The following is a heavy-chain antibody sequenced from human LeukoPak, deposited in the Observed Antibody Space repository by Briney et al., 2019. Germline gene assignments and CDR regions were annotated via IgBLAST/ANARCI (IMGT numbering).Heavy chain of an antibody. D-gene: IGHD1-26*01. J-gene: IGHJ4*02. V-gene: IGHV3-48*04. CDR1: GFTFSSYS. CDR2: ISSSSSTI. CDR3: ARAGGYFDY. Sequence: GGSLRLSCAASGFTFSSYSMNWVHQAPGKGLEWVSYISSSSSTIYYADSVKGRFTISRDNAKNSLYLQMNSLRAEDTAVYYCARAGGYFDYWGQGALVTVSS.